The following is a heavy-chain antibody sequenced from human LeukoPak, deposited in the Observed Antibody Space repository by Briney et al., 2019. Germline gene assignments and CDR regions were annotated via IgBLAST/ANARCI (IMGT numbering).Heavy chain of an antibody. J-gene: IGHJ4*02. CDR1: GFTVSSNY. D-gene: IGHD3-10*01. Sequence: GGSLSLSCAASGFTVSSNYRSWVRQAPGKGLEWVSVVYSGGITYYADSVKGRFTISRDNSENTLYLQMNSLGAGDTAVYYCARSGGSGTSTRYFDYWGQGTLVTVSS. CDR3: ARSGGSGTSTRYFDY. CDR2: VYSGGIT. V-gene: IGHV3-53*01.